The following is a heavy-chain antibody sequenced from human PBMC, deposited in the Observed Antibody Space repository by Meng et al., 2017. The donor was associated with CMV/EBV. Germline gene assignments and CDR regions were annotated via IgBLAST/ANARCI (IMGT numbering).Heavy chain of an antibody. J-gene: IGHJ4*02. CDR2: IYHSGST. V-gene: IGHV4-38-2*02. D-gene: IGHD6-6*01. CDR1: GYSISSGYY. CDR3: ASLIAARERNDY. Sequence: GSLRLSCTVSGYSISSGYYWGWIRQPPGKGLEWIGSIYHSGSTYYNPSLKSRVTISVDTSKNQFSLKLSSVTAADTAVYHCASLIAARERNDYWGQGTLVTVSS.